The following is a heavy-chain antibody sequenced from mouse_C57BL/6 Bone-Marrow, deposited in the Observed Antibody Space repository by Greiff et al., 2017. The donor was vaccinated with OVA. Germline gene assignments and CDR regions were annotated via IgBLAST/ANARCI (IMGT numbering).Heavy chain of an antibody. Sequence: VHVKQSGPELVKPGASVKISCKASGYSFTDYNMNWVKQSNGKSLEWIGVINPNYGTTSYNQKFKGKATLTVDQSSSTAYMQLNSLTSEDSAVYYCARIYYYGSSRFDYWGQGTTLTVSS. CDR1: GYSFTDYN. J-gene: IGHJ2*01. D-gene: IGHD1-1*01. V-gene: IGHV1-39*01. CDR3: ARIYYYGSSRFDY. CDR2: INPNYGTT.